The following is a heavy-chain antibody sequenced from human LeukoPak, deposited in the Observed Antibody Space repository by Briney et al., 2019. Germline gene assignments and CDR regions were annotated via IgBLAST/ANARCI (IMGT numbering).Heavy chain of an antibody. D-gene: IGHD3-22*01. CDR1: GYTFTSYD. Sequence: ASVTVSCKASGYTFTSYDINWVRQATGQGLEWMGWMNPNSGNTGYAQKFQGRVTMTRNTSISTAYMELSSLRSEDTAVYYCARRPLAGYYDSSGNYYYYYGMDVWGQGTTVTVSS. CDR2: MNPNSGNT. CDR3: ARRPLAGYYDSSGNYYYYYGMDV. V-gene: IGHV1-8*01. J-gene: IGHJ6*02.